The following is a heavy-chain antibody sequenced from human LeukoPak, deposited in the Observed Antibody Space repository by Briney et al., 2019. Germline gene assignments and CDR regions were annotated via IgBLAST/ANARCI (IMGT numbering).Heavy chain of an antibody. Sequence: GGSLRLSCAASGFTFDTYGMHWVRQAPGKGLEWVAVIWYDGSNKYYADSVKGRFTISRDNSKNTLYLQMNSLRAEDTAVYYCARPTYSGSYYWFDYWGQGTLVTVSS. CDR2: IWYDGSNK. CDR1: GFTFDTYG. D-gene: IGHD1-26*01. J-gene: IGHJ4*02. CDR3: ARPTYSGSYYWFDY. V-gene: IGHV3-33*08.